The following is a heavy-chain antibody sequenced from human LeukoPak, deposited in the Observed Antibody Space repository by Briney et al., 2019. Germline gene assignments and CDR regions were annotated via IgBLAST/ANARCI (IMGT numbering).Heavy chain of an antibody. CDR3: ARGQEWYYYDSSGPDY. V-gene: IGHV1-2*02. Sequence: ASVKVSCKASGYTFTCYYMHWVRQAPGQGLEWMGWINPNSGGTNYAQKFQGRVTMTRDTSISTAYMELSRLRSDDTAVYYCARGQEWYYYDSSGPDYWGQGTLVTVSS. CDR2: INPNSGGT. J-gene: IGHJ4*02. CDR1: GYTFTCYY. D-gene: IGHD3-22*01.